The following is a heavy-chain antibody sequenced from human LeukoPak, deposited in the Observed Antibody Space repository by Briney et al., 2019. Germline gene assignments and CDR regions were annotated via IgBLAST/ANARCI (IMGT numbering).Heavy chain of an antibody. V-gene: IGHV5-51*01. CDR2: IYPGDSHT. D-gene: IGHD6-13*01. J-gene: IGHJ5*02. CDR3: ARALDTTSSSLDCDWFDP. Sequence: GESLKISCKGSGYSFTSHWIGWVRQMPGKGPEWMGIIYPGDSHTRYSPSFQGQVTISADKSISTAYLQWSSLKASDTAMYYCARALDTTSSSLDCDWFDPWGQGTQVTVSS. CDR1: GYSFTSHW.